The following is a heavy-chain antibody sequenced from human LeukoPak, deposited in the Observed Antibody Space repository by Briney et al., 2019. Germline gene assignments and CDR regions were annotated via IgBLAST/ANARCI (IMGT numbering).Heavy chain of an antibody. CDR3: AKAATGTRNAFDI. CDR2: ISSSSSYI. V-gene: IGHV3-21*01. CDR1: GFTFSRYS. D-gene: IGHD6-13*01. J-gene: IGHJ3*02. Sequence: GGSLRLSCAASGFTFSRYSMNWVRKAPGKGLGWVSSISSSSSYIYYADSVKGRFTISRDNAKNTLYLQMNSLRAEDTAVYYCAKAATGTRNAFDIWGQGTMVTVSS.